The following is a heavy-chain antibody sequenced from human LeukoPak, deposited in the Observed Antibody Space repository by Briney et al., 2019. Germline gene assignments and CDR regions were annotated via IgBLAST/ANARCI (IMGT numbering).Heavy chain of an antibody. V-gene: IGHV3-48*02. D-gene: IGHD4-23*01. Sequence: GGSLRLSCAASGFTFSGYSINWVRQAPGKGPEWVSYISSSSTISYADSVKGRFTISRDNANNSLYLQMNSLRDEDTAVYYCARGGTSSSLAYWGQGTLVTVSS. CDR1: GFTFSGYS. CDR3: ARGGTSSSLAY. CDR2: ISSSSTI. J-gene: IGHJ4*02.